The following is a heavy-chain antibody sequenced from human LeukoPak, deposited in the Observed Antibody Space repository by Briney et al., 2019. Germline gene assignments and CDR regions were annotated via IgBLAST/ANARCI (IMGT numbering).Heavy chain of an antibody. V-gene: IGHV3-30*02. Sequence: GGSLRLSCAASGFTFSSYWMSWVRQAPGKGLEWVAFIRYDGSNKYYADSVKGRFTISRDNSKNTLYLQMNSLRAEDTAVYYCAKDGGGYSYGRRYFDYWGQGTLVTVSS. CDR1: GFTFSSYW. J-gene: IGHJ4*02. CDR3: AKDGGGYSYGRRYFDY. D-gene: IGHD5-18*01. CDR2: IRYDGSNK.